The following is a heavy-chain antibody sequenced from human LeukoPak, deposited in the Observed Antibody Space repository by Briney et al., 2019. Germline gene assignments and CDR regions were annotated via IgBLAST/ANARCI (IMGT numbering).Heavy chain of an antibody. Sequence: GGSLRLSCAASGFTFSSHAMTWVRQDPGKGLEWVSALSGSGGVTYYADSVKGRFTISRDNSKNTLYLQMNSLRVEDTAVYYCAKNVVVKRYIDYWGQGTLVTVSP. CDR2: LSGSGGVT. D-gene: IGHD2-15*01. J-gene: IGHJ4*02. CDR3: AKNVVVKRYIDY. V-gene: IGHV3-23*01. CDR1: GFTFSSHA.